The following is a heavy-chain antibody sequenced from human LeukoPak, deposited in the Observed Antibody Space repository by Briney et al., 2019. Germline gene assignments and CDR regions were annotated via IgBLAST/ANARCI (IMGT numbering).Heavy chain of an antibody. CDR3: AREGVYYDILAAYYRPYYFDF. CDR2: IYYSGTT. D-gene: IGHD3-9*01. J-gene: IGHJ4*02. V-gene: IGHV4-59*12. CDR1: GGSISNYY. Sequence: SETLSLTCSVSGGSISNYYWSWVRQPPGKALEWIGYIYYSGTTNYNPSLKSRVTMSVDTSKNQFSLKLSSVTAADTAVYYCAREGVYYDILAAYYRPYYFDFWGQGTLVTVYS.